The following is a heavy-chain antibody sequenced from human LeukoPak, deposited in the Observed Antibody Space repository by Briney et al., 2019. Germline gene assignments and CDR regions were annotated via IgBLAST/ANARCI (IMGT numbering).Heavy chain of an antibody. V-gene: IGHV1-46*01. D-gene: IGHD3-22*01. Sequence: GASVKVSCKASGYTFTSYYMHWVRQAPGQGLEWMGIINPSGGSTSYAQKFQGRVTMTRDTSTSTVYMELSSLRSEDTAVYYCARGVEGNYCDSSGYMVWGQGTLSPSPQ. CDR1: GYTFTSYY. CDR2: INPSGGST. J-gene: IGHJ4*02. CDR3: ARGVEGNYCDSSGYMV.